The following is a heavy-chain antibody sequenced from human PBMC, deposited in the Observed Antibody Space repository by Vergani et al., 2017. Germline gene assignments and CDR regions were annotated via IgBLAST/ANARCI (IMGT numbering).Heavy chain of an antibody. CDR1: GYSFNSYW. CDR2: IYPGDSDT. CDR3: ARRYYYDSSGYYSPYYFDY. J-gene: IGHJ4*02. D-gene: IGHD3-22*01. Sequence: EVQLVQSGAEVKKPGESLKISCKGSGYSFNSYWIGWVRQMPGKGLEWMGIIYPGDSDTRYSPSFQGQVTISADKSISTAYLQWSSLKASDTAMYYCARRYYYDSSGYYSPYYFDYWGQGTLVTVSS. V-gene: IGHV5-51*03.